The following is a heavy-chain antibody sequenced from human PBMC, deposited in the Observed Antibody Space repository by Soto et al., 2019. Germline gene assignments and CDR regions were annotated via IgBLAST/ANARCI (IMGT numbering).Heavy chain of an antibody. V-gene: IGHV3-30-3*01. J-gene: IGHJ4*02. CDR2: ISYVGSNQ. CDR1: GFTFSHYA. CDR3: AREPYAGYNDNTFDF. D-gene: IGHD3-16*01. Sequence: QVQLVESGGGVVQPGKSLRLSCAASGFTFSHYAMHWVRQAPGKGLEWVALISYVGSNQYYADSVEGRFTISRDNSENTLYLHMNSLRADDTAVYYCAREPYAGYNDNTFDFWGQGTLVTVSS.